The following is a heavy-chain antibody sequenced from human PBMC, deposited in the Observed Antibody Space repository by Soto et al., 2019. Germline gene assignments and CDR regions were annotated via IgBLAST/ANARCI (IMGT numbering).Heavy chain of an antibody. J-gene: IGHJ4*02. Sequence: XSVKVCCXTSGSTFTFYYMHWVRQAPGQGLEWMGWINPKSGGTMYPQKFQGRVTMTWDTSISTAYMALTRLRSDDTAVYYCARDLATGGGSEGFDYWGQGTLVTVSS. D-gene: IGHD1-26*01. CDR2: INPKSGGT. V-gene: IGHV1-2*02. CDR1: GSTFTFYY. CDR3: ARDLATGGGSEGFDY.